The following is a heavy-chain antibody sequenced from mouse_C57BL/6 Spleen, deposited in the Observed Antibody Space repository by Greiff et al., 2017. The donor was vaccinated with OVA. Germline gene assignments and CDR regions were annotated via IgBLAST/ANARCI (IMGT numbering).Heavy chain of an antibody. Sequence: EVKLVESGGGLVKPGGSLKLSCAASGFTFSSYTMSWVRQTPEKRLEWVATISGGGGNTYYPDSVKGRFTISRDNAKNTLYLQMSSLRSEDTALYYCARHDGSSYAMDYWGQGTSVTVSS. V-gene: IGHV5-9*01. CDR2: ISGGGGNT. CDR3: ARHDGSSYAMDY. D-gene: IGHD1-1*01. CDR1: GFTFSSYT. J-gene: IGHJ4*01.